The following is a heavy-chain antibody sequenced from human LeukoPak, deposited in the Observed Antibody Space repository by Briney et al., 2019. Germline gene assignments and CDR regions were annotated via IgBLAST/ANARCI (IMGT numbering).Heavy chain of an antibody. Sequence: ASVKVSCKASGYTFTSYYMHWVRQAPGQGLEWMGIINPSGGSTSYAQKFQGRVTMTRDTSTSTVYMELSSLRSEDTAVYYCARDIYDHVWGSPDDYWGQGTLVTVSS. V-gene: IGHV1-46*01. D-gene: IGHD3-16*01. CDR1: GYTFTSYY. CDR3: ARDIYDHVWGSPDDY. CDR2: INPSGGST. J-gene: IGHJ4*02.